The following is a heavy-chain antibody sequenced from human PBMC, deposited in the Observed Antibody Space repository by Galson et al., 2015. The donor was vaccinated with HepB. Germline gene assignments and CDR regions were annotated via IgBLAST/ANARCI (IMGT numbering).Heavy chain of an antibody. D-gene: IGHD3-10*01. CDR3: AREVGPYYGSGSYPRFDI. CDR2: IIPIFGTA. CDR1: GGTFSSYA. Sequence: SVKVSCKASGGTFSSYAISWVRQAPGQGLEWMGGIIPIFGTANYAQKFQGRVTITADKSTSTAYMELSSLRSEDTAVYYCAREVGPYYGSGSYPRFDIWGQGTMVTVSS. V-gene: IGHV1-69*06. J-gene: IGHJ3*02.